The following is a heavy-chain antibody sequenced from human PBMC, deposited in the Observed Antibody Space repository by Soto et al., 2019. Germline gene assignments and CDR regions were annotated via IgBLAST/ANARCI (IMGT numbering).Heavy chain of an antibody. CDR2: IYYSGST. CDR1: GGSISSSSYY. D-gene: IGHD3-22*01. J-gene: IGHJ4*02. CDR3: ARWPTNYYDSSGYYDY. V-gene: IGHV4-61*05. Sequence: PSETLSLTCTVSGGSISSSSYYWGWIRQPPGKGLEWIGYIYYSGSTNYNPSLKSRVTISVDTSKNQFSLKLSSVTAADTAVYYCARWPTNYYDSSGYYDYWGQGTLVTVSS.